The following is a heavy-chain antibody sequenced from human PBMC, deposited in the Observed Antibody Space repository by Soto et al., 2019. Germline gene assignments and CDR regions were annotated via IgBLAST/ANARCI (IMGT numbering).Heavy chain of an antibody. CDR1: GGSISSGGYY. CDR3: ARGVLH. V-gene: IGHV4-31*03. CDR2: ISYSGST. Sequence: QVQLQESGPGLVQPSQTLSLTCTVSGGSISSGGYYWSWIRQHPGTGLEWIGHISYSGSTYYNTSIRSRVTISVDTSRNLFSLIVNSVTAADPAVSYCARGVLHWGQGTLVTVSS. J-gene: IGHJ4*01.